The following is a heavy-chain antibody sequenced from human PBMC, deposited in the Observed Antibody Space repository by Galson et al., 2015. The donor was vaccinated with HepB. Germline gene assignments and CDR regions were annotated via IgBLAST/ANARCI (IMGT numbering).Heavy chain of an antibody. CDR1: GFMFEDYA. CDR3: AKDISPTYFYDTSGFYPKNYFDY. J-gene: IGHJ4*02. D-gene: IGHD3-22*01. Sequence: SLRLSCAASGFMFEDYAMHWVRQGPGKGLEWVSSITWDSGRTAYADSVKGRFTISRDNAKNSLYLHMDSLRAEATALYFCAKDISPTYFYDTSGFYPKNYFDYWGQGTLVIVSS. CDR2: ITWDSGRT. V-gene: IGHV3-9*01.